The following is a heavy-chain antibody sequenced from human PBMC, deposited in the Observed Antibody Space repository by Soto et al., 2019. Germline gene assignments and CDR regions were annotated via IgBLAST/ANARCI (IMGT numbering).Heavy chain of an antibody. CDR3: AKDYGDYLFGY. J-gene: IGHJ4*02. V-gene: IGHV3-30*18. CDR1: GFSFRNNG. CDR2: ISYDGGHE. D-gene: IGHD4-17*01. Sequence: GSLRLSCAASGFSFRNNGMHWVRQAPGKGLEFVAVISYDGGHEDYADSVKGRFTISRDNSKNMLFLQMNSLRAEDTAVYYCAKDYGDYLFGYWGQGTLVTVSS.